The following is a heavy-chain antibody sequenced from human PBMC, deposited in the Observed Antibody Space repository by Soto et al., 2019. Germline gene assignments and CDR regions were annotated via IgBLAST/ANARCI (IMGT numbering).Heavy chain of an antibody. CDR3: ARQIYDSDTGPNFQYYFDS. D-gene: IGHD3-22*01. Sequence: GEALKISCTGSGYSFAGYCVTWVRQKPGKGIEWMGRIDPSDSQTYYSPSFRGHVTISVTKSITTVFLQWSSLRASDTAMYYCARQIYDSDTGPNFQYYFDSWGQGTPVTVSS. CDR1: GYSFAGYC. J-gene: IGHJ4*02. CDR2: IDPSDSQT. V-gene: IGHV5-10-1*01.